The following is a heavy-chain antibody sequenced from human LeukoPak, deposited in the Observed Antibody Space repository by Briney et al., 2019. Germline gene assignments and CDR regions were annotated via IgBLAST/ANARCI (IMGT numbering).Heavy chain of an antibody. J-gene: IGHJ4*02. CDR2: ISGCGAST. D-gene: IGHD6-19*01. Sequence: GGSLRLSCAASGFTFSSYAMSWVRQAPGKGLEWVSTISGCGASTYYADSVKGRFTISRDNSKNTLYLQMNSLRAEDTAVYYCAKVGVAGPFDYWGQGTLVTVSS. CDR3: AKVGVAGPFDY. V-gene: IGHV3-23*01. CDR1: GFTFSSYA.